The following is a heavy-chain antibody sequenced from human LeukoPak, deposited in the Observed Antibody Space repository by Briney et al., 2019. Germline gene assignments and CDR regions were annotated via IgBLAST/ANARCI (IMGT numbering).Heavy chain of an antibody. V-gene: IGHV4-34*01. CDR2: INHSGST. CDR1: GGSFSGYY. Sequence: SETLSLTCAVYGGSFSGYYWSWIRQPPGKGLEWIGEINHSGSTNYNPSLKSRVTISVDTSKNQFSLKLSSVTAADTAVYYCARVPPLSPLDYWGQGTLVTVSS. CDR3: ARVPPLSPLDY. J-gene: IGHJ4*02.